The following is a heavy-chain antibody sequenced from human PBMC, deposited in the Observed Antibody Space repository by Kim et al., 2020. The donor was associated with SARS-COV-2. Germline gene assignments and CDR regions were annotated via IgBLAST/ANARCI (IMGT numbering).Heavy chain of an antibody. V-gene: IGHV3-30-3*01. CDR2: IIFDGSNK. Sequence: GGSLRLSCAASGFTFSNYAMHWVRQAPGKGLEWVAVIIFDGSNKYYTESVQGRFTISRDNSKNTLSLQMNSLRGEDTAVYYCVRDLGIGVRLLLHYYGM. CDR3: VRDLGIGVRLLLHYYGM. J-gene: IGHJ6*01. D-gene: IGHD2-15*01. CDR1: GFTFSNYA.